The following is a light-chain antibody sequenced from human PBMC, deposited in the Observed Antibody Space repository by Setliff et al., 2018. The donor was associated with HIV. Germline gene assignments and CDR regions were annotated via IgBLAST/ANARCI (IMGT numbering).Light chain of an antibody. CDR2: DVS. CDR1: SSDVGGYNY. V-gene: IGLV2-14*03. J-gene: IGLJ1*01. CDR3: CSYAGSRAFDV. Sequence: QSALTQPASVSGSPGQSITISCTGTSSDVGGYNYVSWYQQHPGKAPKLMLYDVSNRPSGVSNRFSGSKSGNTPSLTISGLQPDDESDYYCCSYAGSRAFDVFGRGTKVTV.